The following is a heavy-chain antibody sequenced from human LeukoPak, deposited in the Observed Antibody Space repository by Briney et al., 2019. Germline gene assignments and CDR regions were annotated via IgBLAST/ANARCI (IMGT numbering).Heavy chain of an antibody. J-gene: IGHJ3*02. CDR1: GYTLTELS. V-gene: IGHV1-24*01. CDR3: ATGPLLRELKRGYAFDI. Sequence: ASVKVSCKVSGYTLTELSMHWVRQAPGKGLEWMGGFDPEDGETIYAQKFQGRVTMTEDTSTDTAYMELSRLRSEDTAVYYCATGPLLRELKRGYAFDIWGQGTMVTVSS. D-gene: IGHD1-26*01. CDR2: FDPEDGET.